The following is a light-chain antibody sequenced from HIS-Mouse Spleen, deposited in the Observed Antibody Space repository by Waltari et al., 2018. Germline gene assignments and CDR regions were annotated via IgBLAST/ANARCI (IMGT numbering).Light chain of an antibody. Sequence: QAVLTQPSSLSASPGASASLTCTLRSGINVGTYRIYWYQQKPGSPPQYHLRYKSDSGKQQGSGVASRFSGSKDASANAGILLICGLQSADEADYYCMIWHSSAWVFGGGTKLTVL. CDR1: SGINVGTYR. J-gene: IGLJ3*02. CDR3: MIWHSSAWV. CDR2: YKSDSGK. V-gene: IGLV5-45*03.